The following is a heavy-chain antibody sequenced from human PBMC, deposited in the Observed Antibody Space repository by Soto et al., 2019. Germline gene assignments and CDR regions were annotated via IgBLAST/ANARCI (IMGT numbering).Heavy chain of an antibody. J-gene: IGHJ4*02. D-gene: IGHD2-21*01. Sequence: QVQLVQSGAEVKKPGASVKVSCKASGYTFTNYAIHWVRQAPGQRLEWMGWINAGNGNTKYSQKLQGRVTITRDTSASTAYMELSSLRSEDTAVYYCARGGEVRTQHTYWGQGTLVTVSS. V-gene: IGHV1-3*01. CDR3: ARGGEVRTQHTY. CDR2: INAGNGNT. CDR1: GYTFTNYA.